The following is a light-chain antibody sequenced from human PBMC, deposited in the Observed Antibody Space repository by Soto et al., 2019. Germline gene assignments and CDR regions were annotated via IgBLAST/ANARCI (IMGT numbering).Light chain of an antibody. CDR1: QNIYSN. CDR2: RAS. Sequence: IVMTQSPATLSVSPGERATLSCRASQNIYSNVAWYQQRPGQAPRLLIYRASTRAPGIPARFSGSGSGTEFTLTISSLQSEDFATYYCQQCNSYPWTFGQGTKVEIK. CDR3: QQCNSYPWT. J-gene: IGKJ1*01. V-gene: IGKV3-15*01.